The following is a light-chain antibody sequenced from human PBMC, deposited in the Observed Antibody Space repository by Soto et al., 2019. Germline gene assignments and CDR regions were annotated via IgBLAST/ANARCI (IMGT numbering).Light chain of an antibody. CDR1: QSITNW. J-gene: IGKJ4*01. CDR2: AAS. CDR3: QQLNSYPT. V-gene: IGKV1-5*01. Sequence: DIQMTQSPATLSASIGDRVTITCRASQSITNWLAWYQQKPGKAPKLLIYAASTLQSGVPSRFSGSGSGTDFTLTISSLQPEDFATYYCQQLNSYPTFGGGTKVDIK.